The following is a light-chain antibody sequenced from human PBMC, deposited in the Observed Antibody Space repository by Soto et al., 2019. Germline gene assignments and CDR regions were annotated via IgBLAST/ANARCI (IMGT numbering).Light chain of an antibody. V-gene: IGKV3-15*01. J-gene: IGKJ2*01. CDR2: GAS. Sequence: EMVKTQSPATLSVSPGERATLSCRASQSVCSNLAWYQQKPGQAPRLLIYGASTRATGIPARFSGSGSGAGFTLTISGLQSEDFAVYYCQQYNKWPYTFGQGTNLEIK. CDR1: QSVCSN. CDR3: QQYNKWPYT.